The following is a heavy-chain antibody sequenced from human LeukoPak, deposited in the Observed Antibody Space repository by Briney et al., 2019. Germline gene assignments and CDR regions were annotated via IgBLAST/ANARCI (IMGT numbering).Heavy chain of an antibody. CDR3: ARARSIVGVSPFQH. CDR2: ISYDGSNK. J-gene: IGHJ1*01. D-gene: IGHD1-26*01. V-gene: IGHV3-30*04. Sequence: PGRSLRLSCAASGFTFSDYAIHWVRQAPGKGLEWVAVISYDGSNKFYADSVKGRFTISRDNSKNTLYLQMNSLRPEDTAVYYCARARSIVGVSPFQHWGQGTLVTVSS. CDR1: GFTFSDYA.